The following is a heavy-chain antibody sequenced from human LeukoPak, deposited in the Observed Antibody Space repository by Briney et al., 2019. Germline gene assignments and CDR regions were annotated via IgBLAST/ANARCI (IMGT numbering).Heavy chain of an antibody. V-gene: IGHV3-21*01. CDR1: GFAFSNFA. CDR2: IVGSSST. Sequence: GGSLRLSCAASGFAFSNFAMTWVRQAPGKGLEWVSSIVGSSSTYYADSLKGRFTISRDNAKNSLYLQMNSLRAEDTAVYYCARIGAGSSRDYWGQGTLVTVSS. D-gene: IGHD6-13*01. J-gene: IGHJ4*02. CDR3: ARIGAGSSRDY.